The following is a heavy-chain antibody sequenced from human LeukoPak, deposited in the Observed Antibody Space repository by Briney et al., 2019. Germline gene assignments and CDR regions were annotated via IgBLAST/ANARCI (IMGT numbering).Heavy chain of an antibody. V-gene: IGHV1-18*01. CDR2: ISAYNGNT. CDR3: ARDPDYGDYYYYMDV. Sequence: ASVKVSCKASGYTFTSYGISWVRQAPGQGLEWMGWISAYNGNTNYAQKLQGRVTMTTDTSTSTAYMELRSLRSDDTAVYYCARDPDYGDYYYYMDVWGKGTTVTISS. D-gene: IGHD4-17*01. J-gene: IGHJ6*03. CDR1: GYTFTSYG.